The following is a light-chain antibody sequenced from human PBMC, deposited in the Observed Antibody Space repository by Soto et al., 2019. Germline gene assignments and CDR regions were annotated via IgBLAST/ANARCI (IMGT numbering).Light chain of an antibody. J-gene: IGLJ1*01. CDR3: SSYAGSKNYV. Sequence: QSVLTQPPSASGSPGQSVTISCTGTSSDVGVYNYVAWYQQHPGKAPKLMIYEVSKRPSGVPDRFSGSKSGNTASLTVSGLQADDEADYYCSSYAGSKNYVFGTGTKVTVL. CDR2: EVS. CDR1: SSDVGVYNY. V-gene: IGLV2-8*01.